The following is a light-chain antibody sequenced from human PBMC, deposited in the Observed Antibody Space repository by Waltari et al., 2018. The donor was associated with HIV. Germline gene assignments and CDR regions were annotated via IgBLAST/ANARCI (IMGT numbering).Light chain of an antibody. CDR3: QQYGSSPLA. CDR1: QSVSSSS. Sequence: EIVLTQSPDNLSLSPGERATLSCRASQSVSSSSLAWYQQKPGQAPRLLIYGASNRATGIADRFSGSGSGTDFTLTISRLEPQDFAVYYCQQYGSSPLAFGGGTKVEIK. CDR2: GAS. J-gene: IGKJ4*01. V-gene: IGKV3-20*01.